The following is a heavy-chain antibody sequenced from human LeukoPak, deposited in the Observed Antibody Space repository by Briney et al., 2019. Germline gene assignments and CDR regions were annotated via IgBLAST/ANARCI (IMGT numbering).Heavy chain of an antibody. Sequence: GISLRLSCAASGFTFSNYAMSWVREAPGKRLEWVSGTSSSSGTTYYADSVKGRFTISRDNAKNSLYLQMNSLRDEDTAVYYCARDFDTSGYTFDYWGQGTLVTASS. D-gene: IGHD3-22*01. CDR1: GFTFSNYA. J-gene: IGHJ4*02. V-gene: IGHV3-23*01. CDR2: TSSSSGTT. CDR3: ARDFDTSGYTFDY.